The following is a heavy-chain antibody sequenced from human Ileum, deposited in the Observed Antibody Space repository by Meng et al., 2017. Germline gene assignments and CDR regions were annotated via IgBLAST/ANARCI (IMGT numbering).Heavy chain of an antibody. Sequence: GESLKISCAASGFTFSNSYMSWIRQAPGKGLEWVSYITKTGSAMYYADSVKGRFTISRDNAKNSLYLQMNSLRAEDTAGYYCARGHTWLYWGQGSLVTVSS. CDR2: ITKTGSAM. CDR3: ARGHTWLY. V-gene: IGHV3-11*01. CDR1: GFTFSNSY. D-gene: IGHD5-12*01. J-gene: IGHJ4*02.